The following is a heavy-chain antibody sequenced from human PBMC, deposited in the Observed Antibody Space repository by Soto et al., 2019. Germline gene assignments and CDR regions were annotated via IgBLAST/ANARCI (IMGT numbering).Heavy chain of an antibody. D-gene: IGHD3-22*01. CDR2: ISSRGIST. J-gene: IGHJ4*02. CDR3: SRALTHYYDTSGPAFGY. V-gene: IGHV3-48*03. CDR1: GFTFSSFD. Sequence: DVQLVESGGALVQPGGSLRLSCVGSGFTFSSFDMNWVRQAPGKGLEWISYISSRGISTYYADSGKGRFTISRDNAENSLFLQMNSLRVEDTAVYYCSRALTHYYDTSGPAFGYWGQGTLLTVSS.